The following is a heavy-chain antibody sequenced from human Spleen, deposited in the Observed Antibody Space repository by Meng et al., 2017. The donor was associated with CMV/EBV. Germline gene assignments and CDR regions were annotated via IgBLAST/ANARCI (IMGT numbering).Heavy chain of an antibody. J-gene: IGHJ4*02. CDR3: AKQHGSYYGHFDY. CDR2: ISSRSSDI. V-gene: IGHV3-21*04. Sequence: GESLKISCAASGFTFSGYSMNWVRQAPGKGLEWVSSISSRSSDIYYADSVKGRFTISRDNAKNSLYLQMNSLRAEDTAVYYCAKQHGSYYGHFDYWGQGTLVTVSS. CDR1: GFTFSGYS. D-gene: IGHD1-26*01.